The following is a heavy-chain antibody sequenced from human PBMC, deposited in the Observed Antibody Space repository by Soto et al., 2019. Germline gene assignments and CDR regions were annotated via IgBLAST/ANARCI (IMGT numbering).Heavy chain of an antibody. J-gene: IGHJ5*02. CDR1: GGSXSSYY. D-gene: IGHD6-6*01. Sequence: SETLSLTCTVSGGSXSSYYWSWIRQPPGKGLEWIGYIYYSGSTNYNPSLKSRVTISVDTSKNQFSLKLSSVTAADTAVYYCARQGIAARRNWFDPWGQGTLVTVSS. CDR3: ARQGIAARRNWFDP. CDR2: IYYSGST. V-gene: IGHV4-59*08.